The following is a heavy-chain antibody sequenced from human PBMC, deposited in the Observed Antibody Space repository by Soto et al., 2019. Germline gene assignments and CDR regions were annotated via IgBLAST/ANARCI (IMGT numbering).Heavy chain of an antibody. CDR1: GFSLSNAGWG. Sequence: QVTVKESGPVLVKPTETLTLTCTVSGFSLSNAGWGVSWIRQPPGKALEWLAHIFSNDEKSYSTSLNSRRTFSQDTSKNQGVLTRTHMDRLDTATYYCASAYSTSWYWFEPLGQGTLVTVSA. V-gene: IGHV2-26*01. CDR3: ASAYSTSWYWFEP. J-gene: IGHJ5*02. D-gene: IGHD6-13*01. CDR2: IFSNDEK.